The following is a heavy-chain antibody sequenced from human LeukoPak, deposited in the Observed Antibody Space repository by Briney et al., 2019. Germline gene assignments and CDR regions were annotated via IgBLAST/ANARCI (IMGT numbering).Heavy chain of an antibody. Sequence: KTSETLSLTCTVSGYSISSGYHWGWIRQPPGKGLEWIGSIYHSGSTYYNPSLKSRVTISVDTSKNQFSLKLSSVTAADTAVYYCARSSGKWSGDYYYHYMDVWGRGTTVTISS. J-gene: IGHJ6*03. CDR3: ARSSGKWSGDYYYHYMDV. D-gene: IGHD3-3*01. V-gene: IGHV4-38-2*02. CDR1: GYSISSGYH. CDR2: IYHSGST.